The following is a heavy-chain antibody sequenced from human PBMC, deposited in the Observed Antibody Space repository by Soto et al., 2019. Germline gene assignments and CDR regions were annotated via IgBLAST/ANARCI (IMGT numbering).Heavy chain of an antibody. D-gene: IGHD6-6*01. CDR2: ISSSGTAT. CDR1: GFIFRDYD. V-gene: IGHV3-11*01. CDR3: ARKGPRAARPNH. J-gene: IGHJ5*02. Sequence: QVHLVESGGGLVRPGGSLRLSCAASGFIFRDYDMSWIGQAPGKGLEWVSCISSSGTATYYADSVKGRFTISRDNAKNSLFVVMNSLRVEDTAVYYCARKGPRAARPNHWGQGTLVTVSS.